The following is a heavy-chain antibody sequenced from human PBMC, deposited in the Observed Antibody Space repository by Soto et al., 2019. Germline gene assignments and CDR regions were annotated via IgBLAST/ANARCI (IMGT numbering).Heavy chain of an antibody. CDR2: VSWNGDTI. Sequence: EEQLVESGGGLVQPGRSLRLSCAGSGFRFDDDAMHWVRQAPGKGLEWVSGVSWNGDTIGYADSVKGRFTISRDNAKNSLCLQMNSLRAEDTALYYCAKDMFGYDSIGWRAFDIWGQGTMVTVSP. CDR3: AKDMFGYDSIGWRAFDI. D-gene: IGHD3-22*01. J-gene: IGHJ3*02. CDR1: GFRFDDDA. V-gene: IGHV3-9*01.